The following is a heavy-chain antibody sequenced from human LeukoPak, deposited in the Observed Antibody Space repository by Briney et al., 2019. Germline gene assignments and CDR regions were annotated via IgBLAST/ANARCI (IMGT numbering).Heavy chain of an antibody. CDR1: EFTFSNYG. Sequence: GGYLRLSCTASEFTFSNYGMHWVRQAPGKGLEWVAVIWYDGSNKYYADSVKGRFTISRDNSKNTLYLQMNSLRAEDTAVYYCARDRAYSSGWYDYWGQGTLVTVSS. V-gene: IGHV3-33*01. CDR2: IWYDGSNK. CDR3: ARDRAYSSGWYDY. D-gene: IGHD6-19*01. J-gene: IGHJ4*02.